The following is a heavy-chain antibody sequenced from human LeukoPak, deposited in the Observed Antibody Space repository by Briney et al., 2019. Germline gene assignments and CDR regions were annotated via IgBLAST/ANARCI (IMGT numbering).Heavy chain of an antibody. CDR3: AQEYSSSSHWENWFDP. CDR2: IRYDGSNK. CDR1: GFTFSSYG. V-gene: IGHV3-30*02. J-gene: IGHJ5*02. Sequence: GGSLRLSCAASGFTFSSYGMHWVRQAPGKGLEWVAFIRYDGSNKYYADSVKGRFTISRDNSKNTLYLQMNSLRAEDTAVYYCAQEYSSSSHWENWFDPWGQGTLVTVSS. D-gene: IGHD6-6*01.